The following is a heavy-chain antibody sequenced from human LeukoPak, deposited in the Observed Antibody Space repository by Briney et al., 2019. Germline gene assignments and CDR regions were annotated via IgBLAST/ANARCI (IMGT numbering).Heavy chain of an antibody. V-gene: IGHV4-39*01. CDR3: ARGRSAWPYHYFDY. Sequence: PSETLSLTCTVSGDSISSSSYYWGWIRQPPGKGLEWIGNIYYTGSTYYSPSLESRVTISVDTSKNQFSLRLSSVTAADTAVYYCARGRSAWPYHYFDYWGQGTLVTVSS. D-gene: IGHD3-3*01. J-gene: IGHJ4*02. CDR2: IYYTGST. CDR1: GDSISSSSYY.